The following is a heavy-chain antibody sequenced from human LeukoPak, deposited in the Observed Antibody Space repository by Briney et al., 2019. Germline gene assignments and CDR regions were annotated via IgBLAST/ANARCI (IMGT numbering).Heavy chain of an antibody. CDR3: ARGRYYYDSSGYYYDY. CDR2: INHSGST. V-gene: IGHV4-34*01. J-gene: IGHJ4*02. D-gene: IGHD3-22*01. Sequence: SETLSLTCAVYGGSFSGYYWSWIRQPPGKGLEWIGEINHSGSTNYNPSLKSRVTISVDTSKNQFSLKLSSVTAADTAVYYCARGRYYYDSSGYYYDYWGRGTLVTVSS. CDR1: GGSFSGYY.